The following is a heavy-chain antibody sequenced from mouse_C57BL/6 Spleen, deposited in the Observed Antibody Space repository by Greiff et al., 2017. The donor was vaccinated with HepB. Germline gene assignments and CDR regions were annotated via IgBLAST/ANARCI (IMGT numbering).Heavy chain of an antibody. CDR1: GFTFSSYA. D-gene: IGHD2-4*01. CDR2: ISDGGSYT. V-gene: IGHV5-4*03. Sequence: EVKVVESGGGLVKPGGSLKLSCAASGFTFSSYAMSWVRQTPEKRLEWVATISDGGSYTYYPDNVKGRFTISRDNAKNNLYLQMSHLKSEDTAMYYCARLRLRHFDYWGQGTTLTVSS. J-gene: IGHJ2*01. CDR3: ARLRLRHFDY.